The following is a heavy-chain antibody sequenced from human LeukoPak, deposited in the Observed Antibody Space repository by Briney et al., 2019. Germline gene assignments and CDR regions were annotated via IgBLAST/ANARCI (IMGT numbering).Heavy chain of an antibody. V-gene: IGHV3-23*01. J-gene: IGHJ4*02. CDR2: ISGSGGST. CDR3: AKRAPYFDH. CDR1: GFTFDSSA. Sequence: GGSLRLSCAGSGFTFDSSAMSWVRQAPGKGLEWVSTISGSGGSTYFADSVKGRFTMSRDNSKNTPYLQMNSLRAEDTAVYYCAKRAPYFDHWGQGTLVTVSS.